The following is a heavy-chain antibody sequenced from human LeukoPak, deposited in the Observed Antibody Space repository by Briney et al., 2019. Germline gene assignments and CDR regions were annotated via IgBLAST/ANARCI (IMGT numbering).Heavy chain of an antibody. CDR3: ARGGCSGGSCLIRGLLDY. CDR1: GFTFSSYA. J-gene: IGHJ4*02. Sequence: QPGGSLRLSCAASGFTFSSYAMHWVRQAPGKGLEWVAVISFDGSNKYYADSVKGRFTISRDDSKNTLYLQMNSLRAEDTAVYYCARGGCSGGSCLIRGLLDYWGQGTLVTVSS. CDR2: ISFDGSNK. V-gene: IGHV3-30-3*01. D-gene: IGHD2-15*01.